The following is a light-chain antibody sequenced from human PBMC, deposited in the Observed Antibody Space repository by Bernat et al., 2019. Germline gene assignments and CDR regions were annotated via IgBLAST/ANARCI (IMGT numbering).Light chain of an antibody. CDR3: RSYDSSLSGYV. V-gene: IGLV1-40*01. CDR2: GNS. J-gene: IGLJ1*01. CDR1: SSNIGAGYD. Sequence: QSVLTPPPSVSGAPGQRVTISCTGSSSNIGAGYDEHWYQQLPGTAPKLLIYGNSNRPSGVPDRFSGSKSGTTASLAITGLQAEDEADYYCRSYDSSLSGYVFGTGTKVTVL.